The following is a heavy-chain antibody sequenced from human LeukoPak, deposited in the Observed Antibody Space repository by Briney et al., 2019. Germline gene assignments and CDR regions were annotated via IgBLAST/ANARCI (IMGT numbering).Heavy chain of an antibody. CDR3: ASTNYYDSRGYFCGMDV. Sequence: ASVKVSCKVSGYTLTELSMYWVRQAPGKGLEWMGGFDPEDGETIYAQKFQGRVTMTEDTSTDTAYMELSSLRSEDTAVYYCASTNYYDSRGYFCGMDVWGQGTTVAVSS. J-gene: IGHJ6*02. D-gene: IGHD3-22*01. CDR2: FDPEDGET. V-gene: IGHV1-24*01. CDR1: GYTLTELS.